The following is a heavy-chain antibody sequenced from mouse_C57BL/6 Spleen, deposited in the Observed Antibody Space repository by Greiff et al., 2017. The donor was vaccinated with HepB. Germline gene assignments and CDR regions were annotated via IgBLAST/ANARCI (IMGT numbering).Heavy chain of an antibody. CDR1: GYTFTSYW. D-gene: IGHD2-1*01. CDR2: IDPSDSET. CDR3: ARGGNYGWFAY. Sequence: VQLQQPGAELVRPGSSVKLSCKASGYTFTSYWMHWVKQRPIQGLEWIGNIDPSDSETHYNQKFKDKATLTVDKSSSTAYMQLSSLTSEDSAVYYCARGGNYGWFAYWGQGTLVTVSA. V-gene: IGHV1-52*01. J-gene: IGHJ3*01.